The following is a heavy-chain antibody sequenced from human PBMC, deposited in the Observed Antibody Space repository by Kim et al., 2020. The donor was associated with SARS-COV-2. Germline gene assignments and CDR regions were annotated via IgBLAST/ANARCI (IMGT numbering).Heavy chain of an antibody. CDR1: GYTFTSYA. J-gene: IGHJ4*02. V-gene: IGHV1-3*01. D-gene: IGHD3-22*01. CDR2: INAGNGNT. CDR3: ARDDNYYDSSGYHPSFDY. Sequence: ASVKVSCKASGYTFTSYAMHWVRQAPGQRLEWMGWINAGNGNTKYSQKFQGRVTITRDTSASTAYMELSSLRSEDTAVYYCARDDNYYDSSGYHPSFDYWGQGTLVTVSS.